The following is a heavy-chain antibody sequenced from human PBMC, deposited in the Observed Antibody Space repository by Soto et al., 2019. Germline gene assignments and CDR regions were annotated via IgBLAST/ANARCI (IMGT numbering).Heavy chain of an antibody. D-gene: IGHD5-18*01. V-gene: IGHV5-51*01. CDR1: GYSFTSYW. J-gene: IGHJ6*02. CDR3: ARGGGYSYGQGPADYYYYYGMDV. CDR2: IYPGDSDT. Sequence: GESLKISCKGSGYSFTSYWIGWVRQMPGKGLEWMGIIYPGDSDTRYSPSFQGQVTISADKSISTAYLQWSSLKASDTAMYYCARGGGYSYGQGPADYYYYYGMDVWGQGTTVTVSS.